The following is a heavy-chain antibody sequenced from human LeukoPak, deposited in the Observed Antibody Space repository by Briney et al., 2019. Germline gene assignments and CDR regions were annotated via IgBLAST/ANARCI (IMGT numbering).Heavy chain of an antibody. D-gene: IGHD3-22*01. V-gene: IGHV3-23*01. Sequence: GGSLTLSCQASGFTFYMYAMSWVRQAPGKVLEWVASMCGTAGCTFYPDSVKGRFTISRDNSKNVLYLRMNSLTAEDTAIYYCAKDRPNFHENSGHYYRRDGDSWGQGTLVTVSS. CDR3: AKDRPNFHENSGHYYRRDGDS. CDR2: MCGTAGCT. CDR1: GFTFYMYA. J-gene: IGHJ5*01.